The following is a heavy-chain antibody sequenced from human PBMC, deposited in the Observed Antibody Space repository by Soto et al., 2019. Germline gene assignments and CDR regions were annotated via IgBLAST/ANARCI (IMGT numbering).Heavy chain of an antibody. CDR2: ISAYNGNT. CDR1: GYTFTRYG. D-gene: IGHD3-22*01. J-gene: IGHJ4*02. CDR3: AKDVNYYDSSGYYADFVY. V-gene: IGHV1-18*01. Sequence: QGQLVQSGAEVKKHGASVKVSSKASGYTFTRYGISCVRQAPVHGLEGMGWISAYNGNTNYAQKLQGRASMTPAASASTAYMELRSLSSDDTAVYYCAKDVNYYDSSGYYADFVYCGQGPLLTVSS.